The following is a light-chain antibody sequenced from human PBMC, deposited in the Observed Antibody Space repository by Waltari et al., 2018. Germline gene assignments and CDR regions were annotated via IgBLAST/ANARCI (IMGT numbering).Light chain of an antibody. J-gene: IGKJ1*01. CDR3: QQYYTTPLT. CDR1: QSLLYSSNNKNS. Sequence: DIVMTQSPDSLAVSLGERATINCKSSQSLLYSSNNKNSLTWYQQKPGQPPKLLLYWAATRGSGVPDRFSGSGSGTDFTLTISSLQAEDVAVYYCQQYYTTPLTFGQGTKVEIK. V-gene: IGKV4-1*01. CDR2: WAA.